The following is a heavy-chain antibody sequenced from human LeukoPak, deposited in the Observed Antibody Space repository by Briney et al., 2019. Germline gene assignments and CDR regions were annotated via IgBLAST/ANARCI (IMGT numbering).Heavy chain of an antibody. CDR3: ARDLVAAAGPQTDYMDV. V-gene: IGHV4-59*01. D-gene: IGHD6-13*01. CDR1: GGSISSYY. J-gene: IGHJ6*03. CDR2: IYYSGST. Sequence: RTSETLSLTCTVSGGSISSYYWSWIRQPPGKGLECIGYIYYSGSTNYNPSLKSRVTISVDTSKNQFSLKLSSVTAADTAVYYCARDLVAAAGPQTDYMDVWGKGTTVTVSS.